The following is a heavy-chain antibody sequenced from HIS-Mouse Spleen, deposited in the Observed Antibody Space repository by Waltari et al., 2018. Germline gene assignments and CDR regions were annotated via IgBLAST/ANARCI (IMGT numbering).Heavy chain of an antibody. CDR2: INPNSGGT. V-gene: IGHV1-2*02. CDR3: AGTGEDDAFDI. J-gene: IGHJ3*02. D-gene: IGHD7-27*01. CDR1: GYTFTGYY. Sequence: QVQLVQSGAEVKKPGASVKVSCKASGYTFTGYYMHWVRQAPGQGLEWMGWINPNSGGTNYAQKVQGRVTMTRDTSISTAYMELSRLRSDDTAVYYCAGTGEDDAFDIWGQGTMVTVSS.